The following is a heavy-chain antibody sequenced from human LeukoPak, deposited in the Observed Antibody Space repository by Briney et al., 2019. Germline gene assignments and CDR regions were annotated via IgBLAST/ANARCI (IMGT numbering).Heavy chain of an antibody. CDR2: IIPILGIA. D-gene: IGHD6-19*01. J-gene: IGHJ4*02. Sequence: GASVKVSCKASGYTFTSYDINWVRQATGQGLEWMGRIIPILGIANYAQKFQGRVTITADKSTSTAYMELSSLRSEDTAVYYCARAEKAVAGTAVDYWGQGTLVTVSS. V-gene: IGHV1-69*04. CDR1: GYTFTSYD. CDR3: ARAEKAVAGTAVDY.